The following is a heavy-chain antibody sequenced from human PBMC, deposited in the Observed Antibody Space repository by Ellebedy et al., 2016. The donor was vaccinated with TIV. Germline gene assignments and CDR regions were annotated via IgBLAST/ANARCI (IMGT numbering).Heavy chain of an antibody. D-gene: IGHD3-3*01. J-gene: IGHJ4*02. CDR3: TTDTRSGYAPLGY. V-gene: IGHV3-15*01. CDR1: GFAFSTYD. Sequence: GGSLRLXXAASGFAFSTYDMNWVRQAPGKGLEWVGRIKTKIEGGTADYAAPVQGRVTISRDDSKSLVYLELKSLKTEDTAVYYCTTDTRSGYAPLGYWGQGTLVIVAA. CDR2: IKTKIEGGTA.